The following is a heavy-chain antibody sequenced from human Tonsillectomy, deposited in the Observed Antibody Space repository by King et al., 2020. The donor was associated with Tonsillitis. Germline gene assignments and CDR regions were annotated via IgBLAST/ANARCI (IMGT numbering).Heavy chain of an antibody. Sequence: VQLVESGGGLVQPGGSLRLSCAASGFTFSSYAMSWVRQAPGKGLEWVSAISGSGGSTYYADSVKGRFTISRDNSKNTLYLQMNSLRAEDTAVYYCATSLGTIAYYYDSSGYYSPPTDAFDIWGQGTMVTVSS. CDR2: ISGSGGST. CDR3: ATSLGTIAYYYDSSGYYSPPTDAFDI. V-gene: IGHV3-23*04. CDR1: GFTFSSYA. D-gene: IGHD3-22*01. J-gene: IGHJ3*02.